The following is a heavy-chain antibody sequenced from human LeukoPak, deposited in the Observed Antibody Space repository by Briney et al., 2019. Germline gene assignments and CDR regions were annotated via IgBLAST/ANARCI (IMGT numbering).Heavy chain of an antibody. Sequence: PSETLSLTCTVSGGSISSSSYYWGWIRQPPGKGLEWIGSIYYSGSTYYNPSLKSRVTISVDTSKNQFSLKLSSVTAADTAVYYCARHPFGVAPGAFDIWGQGTMVTVSS. CDR1: GGSISSSSYY. V-gene: IGHV4-39*01. D-gene: IGHD3-3*01. J-gene: IGHJ3*02. CDR2: IYYSGST. CDR3: ARHPFGVAPGAFDI.